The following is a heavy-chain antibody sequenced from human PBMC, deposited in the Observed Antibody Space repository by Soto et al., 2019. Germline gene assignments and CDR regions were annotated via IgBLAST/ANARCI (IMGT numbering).Heavy chain of an antibody. V-gene: IGHV1-18*04. CDR3: ARVWGSYQAPSGGAGFDP. D-gene: IGHD3-16*02. J-gene: IGHJ5*02. CDR2: ISTYSGDP. Sequence: ASVEVSCKRSGYGFTSNSITWVPQAPGQGLEWMGWISTYSGDPNYAQKFQGRVTMTTDTSTNTAYMELRNLRSDDTAVYYCARVWGSYQAPSGGAGFDPWGQGTLVTVSS. CDR1: GYGFTSNS.